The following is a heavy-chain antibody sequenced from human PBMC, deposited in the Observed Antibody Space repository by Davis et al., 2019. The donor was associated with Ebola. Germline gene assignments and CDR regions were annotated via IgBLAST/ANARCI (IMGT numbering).Heavy chain of an antibody. V-gene: IGHV3-33*01. J-gene: IGHJ6*02. D-gene: IGHD1-26*01. CDR3: AREVEWEPQGYYYYGMDV. CDR1: GFTFSSYG. CDR2: IWYDGSNK. Sequence: GESLKISCAASGFTFSSYGMHWVRQAPGKGLEWVAVIWYDGSNKYYADSVKGRFTISRDNSKNTLYLQMNSLRAEDTAVYYCAREVEWEPQGYYYYGMDVWGQGTTVTVSS.